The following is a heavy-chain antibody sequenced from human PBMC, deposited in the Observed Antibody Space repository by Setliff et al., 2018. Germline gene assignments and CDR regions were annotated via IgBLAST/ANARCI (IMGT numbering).Heavy chain of an antibody. J-gene: IGHJ4*02. CDR3: TRLYYTSRALYFDI. CDR2: IYITGNP. Sequence: TLSLTCAVSGASIRQTSYFWTWVRQPAGKGLEWIGHIYITGNPNVNPSPKSRVAMSLDNSGNQFSLNLQSVTAADTAVYYCTRLYYTSRALYFDIWGQGHPVTVSS. D-gene: IGHD3-3*01. V-gene: IGHV4-61*09. CDR1: GASIRQTSYF.